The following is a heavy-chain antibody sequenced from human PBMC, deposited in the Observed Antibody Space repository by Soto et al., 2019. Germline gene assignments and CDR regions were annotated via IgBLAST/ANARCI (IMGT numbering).Heavy chain of an antibody. CDR2: INYSGRT. V-gene: IGHV4-39*01. Sequence: SETLSLTCTVSGGSISDSSHYWTWIRQPPGKGLEWIATINYSGRTYYNPSLRSRVTISVDTSRDQFSLNLNSVTAADTAVYYCARHFGNYGDWAFDFWGQGTLVTVSS. CDR3: ARHFGNYGDWAFDF. CDR1: GGSISDSSHY. D-gene: IGHD4-17*01. J-gene: IGHJ4*02.